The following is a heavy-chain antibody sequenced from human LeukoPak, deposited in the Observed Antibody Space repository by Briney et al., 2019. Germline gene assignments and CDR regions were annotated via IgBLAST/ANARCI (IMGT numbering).Heavy chain of an antibody. Sequence: SETLSLTCTVSGGSISSYYWSWIRQPAGKGLEWIGRIYTSGSTNYDPSLKSRVTMSVDTSKNQFSLKLSSVTAADTAVYYCARYYYGSGSYYLDYWGQGTLVTVSS. CDR1: GGSISSYY. CDR2: IYTSGST. J-gene: IGHJ4*02. D-gene: IGHD3-10*01. V-gene: IGHV4-4*07. CDR3: ARYYYGSGSYYLDY.